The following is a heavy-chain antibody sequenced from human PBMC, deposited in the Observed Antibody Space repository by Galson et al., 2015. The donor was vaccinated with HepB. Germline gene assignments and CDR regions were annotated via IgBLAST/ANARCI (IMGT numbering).Heavy chain of an antibody. CDR3: ARILSYGSGSHAFDI. D-gene: IGHD3-10*01. Sequence: SLRLSCAASGFTFSSYDMNWVRQAPGKGLEWVSYISSSGSTIYYADSVKGRFTISRDNAKNSLYLQMNSLRAEDTTVYYCARILSYGSGSHAFDIWGQGTMVTVSS. CDR2: ISSSGSTI. V-gene: IGHV3-48*03. J-gene: IGHJ3*02. CDR1: GFTFSSYD.